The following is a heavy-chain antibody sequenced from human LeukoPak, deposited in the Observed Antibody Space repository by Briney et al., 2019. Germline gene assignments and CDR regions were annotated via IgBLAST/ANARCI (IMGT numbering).Heavy chain of an antibody. Sequence: SETLSLTCTVSGGSISSSSYYRGSIRQPPGKGLEWIGSIYYSGSTYYNPSLKSRVTISVDTSKNQFSLKLSSVTAADTAVYYCARGNRDGYNLDYWGQGTLVTVSS. CDR3: ARGNRDGYNLDY. J-gene: IGHJ4*02. V-gene: IGHV4-39*07. CDR1: GGSISSSSYY. CDR2: IYYSGST. D-gene: IGHD5-24*01.